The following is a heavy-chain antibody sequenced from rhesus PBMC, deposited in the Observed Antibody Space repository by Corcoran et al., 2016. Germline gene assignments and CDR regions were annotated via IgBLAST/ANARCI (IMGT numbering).Heavy chain of an antibody. J-gene: IGHJ4*01. CDR3: AREVAAAGPFDY. D-gene: IGHD6S26*01. CDR2: IYGTSTST. Sequence: QVQLQESGPGVVKPSETLSLTCAVSGGSISDSYRWSWIRQPPGKGLEWIGYIYGTSTSTNYNPSRNSRVTISKDTSKNQVSFKLSSVTDADTAVYYCAREVAAAGPFDYWGQGVLVTVSS. CDR1: GGSISDSYR. V-gene: IGHV4S10*01.